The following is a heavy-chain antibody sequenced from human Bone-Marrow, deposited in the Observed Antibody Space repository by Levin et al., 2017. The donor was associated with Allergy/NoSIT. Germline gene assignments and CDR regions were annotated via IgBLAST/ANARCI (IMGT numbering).Heavy chain of an antibody. V-gene: IGHV2-70*01. D-gene: IGHD6-19*01. CDR2: IDWDDDK. CDR3: AQASMYSTGYRAFDI. J-gene: IGHJ3*02. Sequence: QTLSLTCTFSGFSLNTSGMCVSWIRQPPGKALEWLALIDWDDDKYYSTSLKSRLTISKDSSKTQVVLTMTNMDPVDTATYYCAQASMYSTGYRAFDIWGQGTVVTVSS. CDR1: GFSLNTSGMC.